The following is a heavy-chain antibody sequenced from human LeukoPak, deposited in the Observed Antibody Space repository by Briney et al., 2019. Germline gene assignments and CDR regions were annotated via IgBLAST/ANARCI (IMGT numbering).Heavy chain of an antibody. D-gene: IGHD3-22*01. CDR1: GGSISSYY. CDR3: ATYDSSAYYYFY. Sequence: PSETLSLTCTVSGGSISSYYWSWIRQPPGKGLEWIGYIYYSGSTNYNPSLKSRVTISVDTSKNQFSLKLSSVTAADTAMYYCATYDSSAYYYFYRGQGTLVTVSS. CDR2: IYYSGST. J-gene: IGHJ4*02. V-gene: IGHV4-59*01.